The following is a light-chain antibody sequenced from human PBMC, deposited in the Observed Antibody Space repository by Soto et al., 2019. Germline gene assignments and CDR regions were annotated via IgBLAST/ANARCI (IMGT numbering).Light chain of an antibody. CDR3: SSYAVSNVV. CDR2: EVS. Sequence: QSALTQPPSASGSPGQSVTISCTGTSSDVGGYTYVSWYQQHPGKAPKLMIYEVSKRPAGVPDRFSGSKSGNTASLTVSGLQAEDEADYYCSSYAVSNVVFGGGTKLTVL. V-gene: IGLV2-8*01. J-gene: IGLJ2*01. CDR1: SSDVGGYTY.